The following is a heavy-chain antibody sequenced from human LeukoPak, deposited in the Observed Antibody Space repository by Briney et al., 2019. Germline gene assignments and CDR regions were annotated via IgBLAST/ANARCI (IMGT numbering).Heavy chain of an antibody. J-gene: IGHJ5*02. D-gene: IGHD3-22*01. CDR1: GGSISSYY. CDR3: ARSYYDSSGYYHNNWFDP. Sequence: SETLSLTCTVSGGSISSYYWSWIRQPPGKGLEWTGYIYYSGSTNYNPSLKSRVTISVDTSKNQFSLKLSSVTAADTAVYYCARSYYDSSGYYHNNWFDPWGQGTLVTVSS. CDR2: IYYSGST. V-gene: IGHV4-59*08.